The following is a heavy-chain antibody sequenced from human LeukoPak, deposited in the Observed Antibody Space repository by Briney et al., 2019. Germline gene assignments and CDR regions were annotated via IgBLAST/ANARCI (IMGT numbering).Heavy chain of an antibody. CDR3: ARHREKLF. CDR1: GGSFSGYY. CDR2: ISHSGNT. J-gene: IGHJ4*02. V-gene: IGHV4-34*01. Sequence: SETLSLTCAVYGGSFSGYYWSWIRQPPGKGLEWIGEISHSGNTNYNPSLKSRVTISVDTSKNQFSLNLSSVTAADTAVYYCARHREKLFWGQGTLVTVSS. D-gene: IGHD1-7*01.